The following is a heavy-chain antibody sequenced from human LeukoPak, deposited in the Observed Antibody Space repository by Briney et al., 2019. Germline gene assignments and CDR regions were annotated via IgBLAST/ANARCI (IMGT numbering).Heavy chain of an antibody. CDR3: ARDVSPLSSGSYAVFYYGMDV. D-gene: IGHD6-19*01. CDR2: INPNSGGR. CDR1: GYTFTGYY. V-gene: IGHV1-2*02. J-gene: IGHJ6*02. Sequence: ASVKVSCKASGYTFTGYYIHWVRQAPGQGLEWMGWINPNSGGRKYAQKFEGRVTITRDTSITTAYMEVSRLRSDDTAMYYCARDVSPLSSGSYAVFYYGMDVWGQGTTVTVSS.